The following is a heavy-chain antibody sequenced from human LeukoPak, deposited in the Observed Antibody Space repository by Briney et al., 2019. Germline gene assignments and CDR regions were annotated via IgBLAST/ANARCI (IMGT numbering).Heavy chain of an antibody. CDR3: ARAYCGGDCYSLDAFDI. D-gene: IGHD2-21*02. CDR2: IYYSGST. Sequence: SETLSLTCTVSGGSISSFYWSWIRQPPGKGLEGIGYIYYSGSTNYNPSLKSRVTISVDTSKNQFSLKLSSVTAADTAVYYCARAYCGGDCYSLDAFDIWGQGTMVTVSS. V-gene: IGHV4-59*01. J-gene: IGHJ3*02. CDR1: GGSISSFY.